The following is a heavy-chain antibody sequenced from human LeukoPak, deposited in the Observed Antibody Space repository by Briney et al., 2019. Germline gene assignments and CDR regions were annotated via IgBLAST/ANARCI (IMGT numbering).Heavy chain of an antibody. CDR3: TTLYDFWSGYTGADY. Sequence: GGSLRLSCAASGFTFSNAWMSWVRQAPGKGLEWVGRIKSKTDGGTTDYAAPVKGRCTISRDDSKNTLYLQMNSLKTEDTAVYYCTTLYDFWSGYTGADYWGQGTLVTVSS. V-gene: IGHV3-15*01. CDR1: GFTFSNAW. CDR2: IKSKTDGGTT. D-gene: IGHD3-3*01. J-gene: IGHJ4*02.